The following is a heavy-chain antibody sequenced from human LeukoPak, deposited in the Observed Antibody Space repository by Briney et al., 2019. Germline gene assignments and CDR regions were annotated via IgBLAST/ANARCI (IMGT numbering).Heavy chain of an antibody. J-gene: IGHJ5*02. V-gene: IGHV4-61*02. Sequence: SETLSLTCTVSGGSISSGSYYWSWIRQPAGKGLEWIGRIHTSGSTNYNPSLKSRVTISVDTSKNQFSLKLSSVTAADTAVYYCARDPYGDYETFWFDPWGQGTLVTVSS. CDR1: GGSISSGSYY. D-gene: IGHD4-17*01. CDR3: ARDPYGDYETFWFDP. CDR2: IHTSGST.